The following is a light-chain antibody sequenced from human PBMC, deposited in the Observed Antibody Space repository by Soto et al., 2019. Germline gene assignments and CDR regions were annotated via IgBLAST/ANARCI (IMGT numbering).Light chain of an antibody. CDR2: RIY. J-gene: IGKJ1*01. Sequence: ETLLTQSPGTLSLSPGERATLSCRASEALGRNYLAWYQQKPGQAPRLLIHRIYIRAAGIPDRFTGSASGTDFTLTISRLEPEDFAVYYCQQYDNFPQTFGQGTKVDNK. V-gene: IGKV3-20*01. CDR3: QQYDNFPQT. CDR1: EALGRNY.